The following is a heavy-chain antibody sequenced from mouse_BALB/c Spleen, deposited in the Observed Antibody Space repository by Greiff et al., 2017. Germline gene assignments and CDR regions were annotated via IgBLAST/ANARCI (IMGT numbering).Heavy chain of an antibody. V-gene: IGHV1-7*01. CDR1: GYTFTSYW. CDR3: AISLLRLRGFAY. D-gene: IGHD1-2*01. Sequence: VQLQQSGAELAKPGASLKMSCKASGYTFTSYWMHWVKQRPGQGLEWIGYINPSTGYTEYKQKFKDKATLTEDKSSSTAYMQLSSLTAEDAAVYYCAISLLRLRGFAYWGQGTMVTVSA. J-gene: IGHJ3*01. CDR2: INPSTGYT.